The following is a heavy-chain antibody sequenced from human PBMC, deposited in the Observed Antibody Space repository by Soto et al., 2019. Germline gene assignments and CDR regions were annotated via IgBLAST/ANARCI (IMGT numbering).Heavy chain of an antibody. CDR2: INPSDGST. CDR3: ARGGPEMATIGSFDY. CDR1: GYPFTNYF. D-gene: IGHD5-12*01. Sequence: QGQLVQSGTEVKKPGASVKVSCKASGYPFTNYFIHWVRQAPGQGLERMGRINPSDGSTTYEKKFQGRITMTRDSSTSTVYMEESSLRSVGTAVYYCARGGPEMATIGSFDYWGQGTLVTVSS. J-gene: IGHJ4*02. V-gene: IGHV1-46*01.